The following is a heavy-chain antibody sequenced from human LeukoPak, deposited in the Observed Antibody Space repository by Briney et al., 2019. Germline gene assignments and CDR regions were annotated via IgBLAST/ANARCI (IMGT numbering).Heavy chain of an antibody. Sequence: QAGGSLRLSCVASGFTFSSSWMSWVRHGPGKGLEWVASINQDEINYVDAVRGGFTISRDNAKNKLYLQKKSLTDDDRDVYDCVRSHHPGGCFDPWGQGTLVTVSS. D-gene: IGHD3-10*01. CDR1: GFTFSSSW. V-gene: IGHV3-7*01. CDR3: VRSHHPGGCFDP. J-gene: IGHJ5*02. CDR2: INQDEI.